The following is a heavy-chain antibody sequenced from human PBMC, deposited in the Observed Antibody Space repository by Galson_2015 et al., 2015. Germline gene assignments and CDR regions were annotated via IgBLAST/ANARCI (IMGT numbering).Heavy chain of an antibody. CDR2: IKQDGSEK. D-gene: IGHD3-9*01. V-gene: IGHV3-7*03. J-gene: IGHJ4*02. Sequence: SLRLSCAASGFTFSSYWMSWVRQAPGKGLEWVANIKQDGSEKYYVDSVKGRFTISRDNAKNSLYLQMNSLRAEDTALYYCAKDRNILTGRPELFDYWGQGTLVTVSS. CDR3: AKDRNILTGRPELFDY. CDR1: GFTFSSYW.